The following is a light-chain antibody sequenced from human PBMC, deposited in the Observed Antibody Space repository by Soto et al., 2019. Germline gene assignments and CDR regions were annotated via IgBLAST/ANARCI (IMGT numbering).Light chain of an antibody. CDR2: GAS. Sequence: EIVMTQFPATLSVSPGERATLSCRASQSVSSNLAWYQQKPGQAPRLLFYGASTRATGIPARFSGSGSGTEFTLTISSLQSEDFAVSYCQHYTNWPLTFGQGTKVEIK. CDR3: QHYTNWPLT. J-gene: IGKJ1*01. CDR1: QSVSSN. V-gene: IGKV3-15*01.